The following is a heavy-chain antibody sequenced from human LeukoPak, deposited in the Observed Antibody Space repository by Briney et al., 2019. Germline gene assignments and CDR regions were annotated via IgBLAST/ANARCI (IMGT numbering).Heavy chain of an antibody. Sequence: SETLSLTCAVYGGSFSGYYWSWIRQPPGKGLEWIGEINHSGSTNYNPSLKSRVTISVDTPKNQFSLKLSSVTAADTAVYYCARRSYYYYYYMDVWGKGTTVTISS. CDR3: ARRSYYYYYYMDV. CDR2: INHSGST. CDR1: GGSFSGYY. J-gene: IGHJ6*03. V-gene: IGHV4-34*01.